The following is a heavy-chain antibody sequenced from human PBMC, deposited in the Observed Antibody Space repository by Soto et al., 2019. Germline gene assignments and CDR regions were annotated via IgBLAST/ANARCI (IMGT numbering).Heavy chain of an antibody. J-gene: IGHJ4*02. Sequence: SETLSLTCTVSGGSISRSGYYWSWIRQPPGKGLEWIGYIYYTGSIIYNPSLKSRVTMSVDMSMKQFSLKLNSVTAADTAVYYCARTTTLENYFDYWGQGTLVTVSS. V-gene: IGHV4-61*08. D-gene: IGHD2-15*01. CDR2: IYYTGSI. CDR3: ARTTTLENYFDY. CDR1: GGSISRSGYY.